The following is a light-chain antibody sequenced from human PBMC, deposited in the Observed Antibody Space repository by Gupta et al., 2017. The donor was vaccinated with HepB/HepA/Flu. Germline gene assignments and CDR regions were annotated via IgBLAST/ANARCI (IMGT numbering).Light chain of an antibody. V-gene: IGKV1-8*01. Sequence: AIRMTQSPSSFSASTGDRVTITCRASQGISSYLAWYQQKPGKAPKLLIYAASTVQSGVPSRFSGSGSGTDFTLTISCLQSEDFATYYCQHDDSYPRTFGQGTKVEIK. CDR3: QHDDSYPRT. J-gene: IGKJ1*01. CDR2: AAS. CDR1: QGISSY.